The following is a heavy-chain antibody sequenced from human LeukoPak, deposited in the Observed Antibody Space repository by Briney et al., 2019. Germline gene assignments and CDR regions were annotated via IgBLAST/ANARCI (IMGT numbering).Heavy chain of an antibody. J-gene: IGHJ5*02. CDR3: AKVRDLDTVLGRFDN. D-gene: IGHD5-18*01. V-gene: IGHV3-13*03. CDR1: GFTFSSYD. Sequence: GGSLRLSCAACGFTFSSYDMHWVRQATGKGLEWVSAIGTAGDTYYPGSVKGQFTISRENAKNSLYLQMNSLRAGDTAVYYCAKVRDLDTVLGRFDNWGQGTLVTVSS. CDR2: IGTAGDT.